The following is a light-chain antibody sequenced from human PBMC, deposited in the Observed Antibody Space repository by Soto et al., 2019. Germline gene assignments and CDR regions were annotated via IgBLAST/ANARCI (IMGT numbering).Light chain of an antibody. CDR1: QGISSY. CDR3: QQLNSNPLT. Sequence: XQLTQSPSSLAASVGDRVTITCRASQGISSYLAWYQQKPGKAPKLLIYAASTLQSGVPSRFSGSGSGTDFTLTISSLQPEDFATYYCQQLNSNPLTFGGGTKVDIK. CDR2: AAS. J-gene: IGKJ4*01. V-gene: IGKV1-9*01.